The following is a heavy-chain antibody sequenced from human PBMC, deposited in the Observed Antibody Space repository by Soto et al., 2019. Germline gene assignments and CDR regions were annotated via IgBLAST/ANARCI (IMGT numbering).Heavy chain of an antibody. CDR1: GYTFTSYA. V-gene: IGHV1-3*01. D-gene: IGHD2-15*01. J-gene: IGHJ6*02. CDR2: INAGNGNT. Sequence: QVQLVQSGAEVKKPGASVKVSCKASGYTFTSYAMHWVRQAPGQRLEWMGWINAGNGNTKYSQKFQGRVTITRDTSASTAYMELSSLRSEDTAVYYCASEYYSGGSCPLYYGMDVWGQGTTVTVSS. CDR3: ASEYYSGGSCPLYYGMDV.